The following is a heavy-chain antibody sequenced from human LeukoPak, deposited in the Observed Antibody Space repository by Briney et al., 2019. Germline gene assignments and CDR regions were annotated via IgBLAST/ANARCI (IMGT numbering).Heavy chain of an antibody. Sequence: SQTLSLTCAISGDSVSSNSVTWNWIRQSPSRGLEWLGRTYYRSKWFNDYAVSVKSRITINSDTSKNQFSLQPNSVTPEDTAIYYCARTQHGWWLDYWGQGTLVTVSS. CDR1: GDSVSSNSVT. CDR2: TYYRSKWFN. D-gene: IGHD6-19*01. V-gene: IGHV6-1*01. J-gene: IGHJ4*02. CDR3: ARTQHGWWLDY.